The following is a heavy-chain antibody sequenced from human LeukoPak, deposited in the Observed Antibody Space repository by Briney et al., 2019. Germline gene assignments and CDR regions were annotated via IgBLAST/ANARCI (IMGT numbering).Heavy chain of an antibody. CDR3: AKEEGVEWLGTNYFDY. D-gene: IGHD6-19*01. CDR1: GFTFSSYA. J-gene: IGHJ4*02. V-gene: IGHV3-23*01. Sequence: GGSLSLSCAVSGFTFSSYAMSWVRQAPGKGLEWVSAISGSGGSTYYADSVKGRFTISRDNSKNTLYLQMNSLRAEDTAVYYCAKEEGVEWLGTNYFDYWGQGTLVTVSS. CDR2: ISGSGGST.